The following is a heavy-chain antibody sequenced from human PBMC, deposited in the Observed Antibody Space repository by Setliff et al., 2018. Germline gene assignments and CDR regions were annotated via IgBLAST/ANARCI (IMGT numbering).Heavy chain of an antibody. J-gene: IGHJ4*02. CDR2: FDPGEGKT. CDR1: GSTLPDLP. D-gene: IGHD3-10*01. V-gene: IGHV1-24*01. Sequence: VASVKVSCKVSGSTLPDLPMHWVRLAPGRGLEWMGGFDPGEGKTVYADKFQGRVTLTEDTSTDTFYMELSSLRSDDTAVYYCAAVRGVIIMNVFRFDSWGQGTLVTVSS. CDR3: AAVRGVIIMNVFRFDS.